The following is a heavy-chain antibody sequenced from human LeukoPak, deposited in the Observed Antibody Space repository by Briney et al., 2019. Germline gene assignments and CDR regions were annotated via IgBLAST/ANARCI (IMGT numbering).Heavy chain of an antibody. D-gene: IGHD4-23*01. CDR3: ASFSATVVTGSY. V-gene: IGHV1-69*04. CDR1: GGTFSSYA. CDR2: IIPIFGIA. J-gene: IGHJ4*02. Sequence: ASVKVSCKASGGTFSSYAISWVRQAPGQGLEWMGRIIPIFGIANYAQKLQGRVTITADKSTSTAYMELSSLRSEDTAVYYCASFSATVVTGSYWGQGTLVTVSS.